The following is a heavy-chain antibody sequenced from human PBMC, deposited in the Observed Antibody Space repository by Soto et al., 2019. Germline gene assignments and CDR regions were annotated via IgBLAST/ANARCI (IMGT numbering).Heavy chain of an antibody. J-gene: IGHJ6*02. CDR2: ISHSGST. V-gene: IGHV4-34*01. CDR1: GGSFSGYY. CDR3: ARARGYYYDSSGFFQNSGMDV. D-gene: IGHD3-22*01. Sequence: PSETLSLTCAVYGGSFSGYYWSWIRQPPGKGLEWIGEISHSGSTNYNPSLKKRVTISVDTSKNQFSLKLSSVTAADTAVYYCARARGYYYDSSGFFQNSGMDVWGQGTTVTVSS.